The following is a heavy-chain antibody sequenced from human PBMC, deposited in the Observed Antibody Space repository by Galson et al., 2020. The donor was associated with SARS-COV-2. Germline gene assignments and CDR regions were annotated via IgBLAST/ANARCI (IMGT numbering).Heavy chain of an antibody. Sequence: ASVKVSCQASGGHFNSYAISWVRQAPGQGLEWMGGIIPMFGRPNYAQRFQGRVTITTDESTGTAYMELSSLRSEDTAVYYCASHTPGYSTGWGWGQGTLVTISS. V-gene: IGHV1-69*05. CDR3: ASHTPGYSTGWG. D-gene: IGHD6-19*01. J-gene: IGHJ4*02. CDR1: GGHFNSYA. CDR2: IIPMFGRP.